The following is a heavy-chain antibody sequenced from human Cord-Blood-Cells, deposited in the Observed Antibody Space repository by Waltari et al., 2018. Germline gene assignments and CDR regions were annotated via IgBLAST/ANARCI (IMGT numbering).Heavy chain of an antibody. D-gene: IGHD1-26*01. CDR2: IYHSGRT. Sequence: QVQLQESGPGLVKPSGTLSLTCAVSGGSISSSNWWSWVRQPPGKGLGGIGEIYHSGRTNYTPSLKSRVTISVDKSKNQFSLKLSSVTAADTAVYYCARTNSGSYSGDAFDIWGQGTMVTVSS. J-gene: IGHJ3*02. CDR1: GGSISSSNW. V-gene: IGHV4-4*02. CDR3: ARTNSGSYSGDAFDI.